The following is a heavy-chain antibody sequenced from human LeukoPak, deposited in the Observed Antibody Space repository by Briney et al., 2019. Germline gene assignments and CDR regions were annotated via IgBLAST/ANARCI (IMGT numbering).Heavy chain of an antibody. CDR1: DDSISIYY. Sequence: SETLSLTCSVSDDSISIYYWSWIRQPPGKGLERIGYIDHTGSTNYNPSLNSRVTISRDTSKNHFSLELSSVTAADTAVYFCARGRVSSSSWYSTYYYFYMDVWGKGTTVTVSS. CDR3: ARGRVSSSSWYSTYYYFYMDV. CDR2: IDHTGST. J-gene: IGHJ6*03. V-gene: IGHV4-59*01. D-gene: IGHD6-13*01.